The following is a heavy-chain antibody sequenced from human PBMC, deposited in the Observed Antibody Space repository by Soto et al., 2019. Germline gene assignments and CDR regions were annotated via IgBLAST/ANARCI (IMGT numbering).Heavy chain of an antibody. Sequence: TGGYLRLSCAASGFTFSSYGMNWVRQAPGKGLEWVSYISGSGSTIYYADSVKGRFTISRDNAKNSLYLQMNSLRDDDTAVYYCARRGCSGNNCYANFDCCGQGTLVTVSS. J-gene: IGHJ4*02. CDR3: ARRGCSGNNCYANFDC. D-gene: IGHD2-15*01. CDR2: ISGSGSTI. CDR1: GFTFSSYG. V-gene: IGHV3-48*02.